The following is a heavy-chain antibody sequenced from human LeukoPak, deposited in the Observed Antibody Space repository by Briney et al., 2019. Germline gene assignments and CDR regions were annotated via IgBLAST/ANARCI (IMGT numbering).Heavy chain of an antibody. Sequence: SETLSLTCTVSGGSISSSSYYWGWIRQPPGKGLEWIGSIYSSGSTYYNSSLKSRVIILIDTAKNHFSLNLSSVTAADTAVYYCARPDGYGLVGIWGQGTMVTVSS. J-gene: IGHJ3*02. D-gene: IGHD3-10*01. V-gene: IGHV4-39*07. CDR3: ARPDGYGLVGI. CDR2: IYSSGST. CDR1: GGSISSSSYY.